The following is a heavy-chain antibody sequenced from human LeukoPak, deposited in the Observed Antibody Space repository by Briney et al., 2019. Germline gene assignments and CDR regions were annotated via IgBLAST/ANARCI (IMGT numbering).Heavy chain of an antibody. Sequence: ASVKVSCKASGYTFTGYYMHWVRQAPGQGLEWMGWINPNSGGTNYAQKFQGRVTMTRDTSISTAYMELSRLRSDDTAVYYCAREGSSVAATPTAFDIWGQGTMVTVSS. D-gene: IGHD2-15*01. CDR1: GYTFTGYY. J-gene: IGHJ3*02. CDR3: AREGSSVAATPTAFDI. CDR2: INPNSGGT. V-gene: IGHV1-2*02.